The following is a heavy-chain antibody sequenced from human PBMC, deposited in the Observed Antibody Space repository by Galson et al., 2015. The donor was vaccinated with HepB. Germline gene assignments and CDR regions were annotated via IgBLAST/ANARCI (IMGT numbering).Heavy chain of an antibody. J-gene: IGHJ4*02. Sequence: SLRLSCAASGFTFSRNAMHWVRQAPGKGLEWVAVITDDGTNTYYADSVKGRFTISRDNSKNTLYLQMNGLRAEDTAVYYCARDGSVPFDYWGQGTLVTVSS. CDR3: ARDGSVPFDY. CDR2: ITDDGTNT. V-gene: IGHV3-30*04. CDR1: GFTFSRNA. D-gene: IGHD2-2*01.